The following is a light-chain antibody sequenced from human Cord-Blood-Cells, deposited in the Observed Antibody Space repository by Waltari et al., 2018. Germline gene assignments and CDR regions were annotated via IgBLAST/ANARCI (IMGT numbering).Light chain of an antibody. CDR1: SLRSYH. Sequence: SSELTQDPPVSVALGQTVRILCQGDSLRSYHASWYQQKPGKAPVLVIYAKNNRPSGIPDRFSGSSSGNTASLTITGAQAEDEADYYCNSRDSSVNHLVFGGGTKLTVL. CDR3: NSRDSSVNHLV. J-gene: IGLJ3*02. V-gene: IGLV3-19*01. CDR2: AKN.